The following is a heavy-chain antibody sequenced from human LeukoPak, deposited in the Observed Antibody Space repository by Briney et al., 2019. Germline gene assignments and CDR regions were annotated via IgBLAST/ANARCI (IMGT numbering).Heavy chain of an antibody. Sequence: SETLSLTCTVSGGSISSGGYYWSWIRQHPGKGLEWIGYIYYSGSTYYNPSLKSRVIISVDISNNQFSLKLSSVTAADTAVYYCARGNYYDSSNYYRPFDYWGQGILVTVSS. CDR3: ARGNYYDSSNYYRPFDY. J-gene: IGHJ4*02. D-gene: IGHD3-22*01. CDR2: IYYSGST. CDR1: GGSISSGGYY. V-gene: IGHV4-31*03.